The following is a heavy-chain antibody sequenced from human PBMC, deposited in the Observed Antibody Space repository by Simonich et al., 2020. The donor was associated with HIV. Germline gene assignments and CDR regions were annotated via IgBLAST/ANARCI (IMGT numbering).Heavy chain of an antibody. J-gene: IGHJ4*02. CDR1: GFTFSSYS. CDR3: ARDGYGSVSSGLFDY. CDR2: ISSSSSYI. D-gene: IGHD3-10*01. V-gene: IGHV3-21*01. Sequence: EVQLVESGGGLVKPGGSLRLSFAASGFTFSSYSMNWVRQAPGEGLEGVSSISSSSSYISNADAVKGRFTISRDNAKNSLYLQMNSLRAEDTAVYYCARDGYGSVSSGLFDYWGQGTLVTVSS.